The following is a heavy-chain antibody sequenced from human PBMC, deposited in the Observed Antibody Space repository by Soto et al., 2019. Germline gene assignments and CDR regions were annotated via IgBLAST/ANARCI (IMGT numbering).Heavy chain of an antibody. Sequence: QVQLVESGGGVVQPGRSLRLSCAASGFTFSSYAMHWVRQAPGKGLEWVAVISYDGSNKYYADSVKGRFTISRDNSKNTLYLQMNRLRAEDTAVYYCARDHVGYSNYGGRDVWGQGTTVTVSS. CDR3: ARDHVGYSNYGGRDV. CDR1: GFTFSSYA. J-gene: IGHJ6*02. V-gene: IGHV3-30-3*01. CDR2: ISYDGSNK. D-gene: IGHD4-4*01.